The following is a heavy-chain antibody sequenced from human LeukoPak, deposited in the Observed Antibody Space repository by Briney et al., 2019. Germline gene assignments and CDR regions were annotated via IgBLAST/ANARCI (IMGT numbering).Heavy chain of an antibody. CDR3: AKGHSKTGSFYYYMDV. Sequence: GGSLRLSCAASGFTFSNYGMHWVRQAPGKGLEWVAFIRYDGSTQYYVDSVKGRFTISRDNSKNTNTLYLQMNSLRAEDTAVYYCAKGHSKTGSFYYYMDVWGKGTTVTISS. CDR2: IRYDGSTQ. J-gene: IGHJ6*03. V-gene: IGHV3-30*02. D-gene: IGHD3-9*01. CDR1: GFTFSNYG.